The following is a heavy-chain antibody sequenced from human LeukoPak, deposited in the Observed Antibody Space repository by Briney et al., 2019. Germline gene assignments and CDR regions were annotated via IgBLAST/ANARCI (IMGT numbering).Heavy chain of an antibody. Sequence: GGSLRLSCAASGFTVSSNYMSWVRQAPGKGLEWVSSISSSSSYIYYADSVKGRFTISRDNAKNSLYLQMNSLRVEDTAVYYCASGGGWVFYNWGQGTLVTVSS. D-gene: IGHD6-19*01. V-gene: IGHV3-21*01. CDR1: GFTVSSNY. CDR2: ISSSSSYI. CDR3: ASGGGWVFYN. J-gene: IGHJ4*02.